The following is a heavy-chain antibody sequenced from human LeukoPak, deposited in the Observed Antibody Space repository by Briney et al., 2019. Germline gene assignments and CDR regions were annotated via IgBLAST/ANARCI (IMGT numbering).Heavy chain of an antibody. D-gene: IGHD5-12*01. V-gene: IGHV3-7*01. J-gene: IGHJ6*03. CDR1: GFTFSRYW. CDR3: ARDDSGYDFYYHYYYMDV. Sequence: GGSLRLSCEASGFTFSRYWMSWVRQAPGKGLEGVANIKQDGSEKYYVDSVKGRFTISRDNAKNSLYLQMNSLRAEDTAVYYCARDDSGYDFYYHYYYMDVWGKGTTVTVSS. CDR2: IKQDGSEK.